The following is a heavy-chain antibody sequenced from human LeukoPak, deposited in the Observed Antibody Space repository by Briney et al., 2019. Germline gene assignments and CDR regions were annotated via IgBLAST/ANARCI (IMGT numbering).Heavy chain of an antibody. CDR3: ARARKNPRGSNRVVEMATTIDY. D-gene: IGHD5-24*01. CDR2: INHSGST. CDR1: GGSFSGYY. J-gene: IGHJ4*02. Sequence: SETLSLTCAVYGGSFSGYYWSWIRQPPGKGLEWIGEINHSGSTNYNPSLKSRVTISVDTSKNQFSLKLSSVTAADTAVYYCARARKNPRGSNRVVEMATTIDYWGQGTLVTVSS. V-gene: IGHV4-34*01.